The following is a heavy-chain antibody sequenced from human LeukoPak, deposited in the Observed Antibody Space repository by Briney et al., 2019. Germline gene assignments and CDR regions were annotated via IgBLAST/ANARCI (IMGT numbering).Heavy chain of an antibody. J-gene: IGHJ4*02. Sequence: GGSLSLSCAASGFTFSSYVMHWVRQAPGKGLEWVSYISSSGTNIYYAESVKGRFTISRDNAKSSLYLQMNSLRAEDTAVYYCARGTGQVDYWGQGTLVTVSS. CDR3: ARGTGQVDY. V-gene: IGHV3-48*03. D-gene: IGHD1-14*01. CDR2: ISSSGTNI. CDR1: GFTFSSYV.